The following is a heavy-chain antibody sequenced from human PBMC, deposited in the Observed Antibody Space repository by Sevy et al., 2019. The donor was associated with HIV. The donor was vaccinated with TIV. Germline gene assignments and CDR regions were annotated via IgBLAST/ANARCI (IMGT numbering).Heavy chain of an antibody. CDR1: GFTVTNNY. V-gene: IGHV3-66*01. Sequence: GGSLRLSCAASGFTVTNNYMSWVRQAPGKGLELVSVFYGADSTYYADSVKGRFTISRDNSKNTLYLQMNSLRAEDTAVYFCARGRGSTSVFDYWGQGTLVTVSS. CDR2: FYGADST. D-gene: IGHD2-2*01. CDR3: ARGRGSTSVFDY. J-gene: IGHJ4*02.